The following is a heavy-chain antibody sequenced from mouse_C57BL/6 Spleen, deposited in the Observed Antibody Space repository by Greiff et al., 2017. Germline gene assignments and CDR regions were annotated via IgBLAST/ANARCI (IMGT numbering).Heavy chain of an antibody. V-gene: IGHV1-7*01. J-gene: IGHJ2*01. CDR2: INPSSGYT. CDR3: ARGAVVARDYYGDY. CDR1: GYTFTSYW. Sequence: QVQLKQSGAELAKPGASVKLSCKASGYTFTSYWMHWVKQRPGQGLEWIGYINPSSGYTKYNQKFKDKATLTADKSSSTAYMQLSRLTYEDSAVNYGARGAVVARDYYGDYWGQGTTLTVSS. D-gene: IGHD1-1*01.